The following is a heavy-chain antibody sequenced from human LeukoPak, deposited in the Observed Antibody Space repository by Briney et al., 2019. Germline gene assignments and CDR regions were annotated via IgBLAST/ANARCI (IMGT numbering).Heavy chain of an antibody. V-gene: IGHV3-74*01. CDR2: ISPTGSTT. Sequence: PGGSLRLSCTASGFSFSGHWMHWARQLPGKGLVWVSRISPTGSTTSYADSVKGRFTVSRDNAKNTLYLQVHNLRAEDTAVYYCARGPNSNWSGLDFWGQGTLLTVSS. CDR1: GFSFSGHW. D-gene: IGHD6-6*01. CDR3: ARGPNSNWSGLDF. J-gene: IGHJ4*02.